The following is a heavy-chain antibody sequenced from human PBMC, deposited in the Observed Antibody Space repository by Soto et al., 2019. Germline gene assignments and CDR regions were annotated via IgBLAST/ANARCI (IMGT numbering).Heavy chain of an antibody. CDR3: ARTTIAVAGPFDY. J-gene: IGHJ4*02. CDR1: GYSFTSYW. CDR2: IDPSDSYT. Sequence: GESLKISCKGSGYSFTSYWISWVRQMPGKGLEWMGRIDPSDSYTNYSPSFQGHVTISADKSISAAYLQWSSLKASDTAMYYCARTTIAVAGPFDYWGQGTLVTVSS. D-gene: IGHD6-19*01. V-gene: IGHV5-10-1*01.